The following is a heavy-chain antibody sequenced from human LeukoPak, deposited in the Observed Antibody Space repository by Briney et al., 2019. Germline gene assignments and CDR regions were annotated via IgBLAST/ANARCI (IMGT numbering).Heavy chain of an antibody. V-gene: IGHV4-61*02. CDR3: ARDQGDSSSWYRLSDAFDI. CDR1: GGSISSGSYY. D-gene: IGHD6-13*01. J-gene: IGHJ3*02. Sequence: SQTLSLTCTVSGGSISSGSYYWSWIRQPAGKGLEWIGRIYTSGSTNYNPSLKSRVTISVDTSKNQFSLKLSSVTAADTAVYYCARDQGDSSSWYRLSDAFDIWGQGTMVTVSS. CDR2: IYTSGST.